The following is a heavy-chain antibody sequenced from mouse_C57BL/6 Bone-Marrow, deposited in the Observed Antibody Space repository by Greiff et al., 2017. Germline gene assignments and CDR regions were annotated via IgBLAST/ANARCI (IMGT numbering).Heavy chain of an antibody. CDR2: INPSSGYT. V-gene: IGHV1-4*01. CDR1: GYTFTSYT. CDR3: ARSGYGVARWYFDV. Sequence: QVQLKQSGAELARPGASVKMSCKASGYTFTSYTMHWVKQRPGQGLEWIGYINPSSGYTKYNQKFKDKATLTADKSSSTAYMQLSSLTSEDSAVYYCARSGYGVARWYFDVWGTGTTVTVSS. J-gene: IGHJ1*03. D-gene: IGHD1-2*01.